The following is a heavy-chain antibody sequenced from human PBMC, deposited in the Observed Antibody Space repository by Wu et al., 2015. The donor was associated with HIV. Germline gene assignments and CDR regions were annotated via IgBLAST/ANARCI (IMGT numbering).Heavy chain of an antibody. Sequence: QVQLVQSGAEVKKPGASVKVSCKVSGYTLTELSMHWVRQAPGKGLEWMGGFDPEDGETIYAQKFQGRVTMTEDTSTDTAYMELSSLRSEDTAVYYCATVGRELRFLEWLPGQTPSYYYYMDVWGKGTTVTVSS. D-gene: IGHD3-3*01. CDR2: FDPEDGET. CDR3: ATVGRELRFLEWLPGQTPSYYYYMDV. V-gene: IGHV1-24*01. CDR1: GYTLTELS. J-gene: IGHJ6*03.